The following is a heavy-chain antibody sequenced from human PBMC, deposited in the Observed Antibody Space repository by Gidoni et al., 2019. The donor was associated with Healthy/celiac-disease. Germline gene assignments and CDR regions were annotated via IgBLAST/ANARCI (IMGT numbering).Heavy chain of an antibody. Sequence: QVQLVASGGGVVQPGRSLRLSCAASGFTFSSYGMHWVRQAPGKGLEWVAVIWYDGSNKYYADSVKGRFTISRDNSKNTLYLQMNSLRAEDTAVYYCARKAASRSAGAFDIWGQGTMVTVSS. J-gene: IGHJ3*02. V-gene: IGHV3-33*01. D-gene: IGHD6-19*01. CDR1: GFTFSSYG. CDR3: ARKAASRSAGAFDI. CDR2: IWYDGSNK.